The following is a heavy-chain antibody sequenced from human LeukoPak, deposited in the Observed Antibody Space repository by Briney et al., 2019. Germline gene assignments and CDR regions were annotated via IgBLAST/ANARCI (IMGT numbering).Heavy chain of an antibody. CDR2: ISYDGSNK. CDR1: GFTFSSYA. CDR3: ARETGSAVGTTDSDY. J-gene: IGHJ4*02. Sequence: PGGSLRLSCAASGFTFSSYAIHWIRQAPGKGLEWVAVISYDGSNKYYADTVQCRFTISRDNSKNTLYLQMNSLRAEDTAVYYCARETGSAVGTTDSDYSGQGTLVTVSS. D-gene: IGHD2/OR15-2a*01. V-gene: IGHV3-30-3*01.